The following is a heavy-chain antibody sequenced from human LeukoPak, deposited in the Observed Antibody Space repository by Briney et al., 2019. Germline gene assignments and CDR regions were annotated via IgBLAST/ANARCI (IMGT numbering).Heavy chain of an antibody. Sequence: SETLSLTCAVYGGSFSGYYWSWIRQPPGEGLEWIGEINHSGSTNYNPSLKSRVTMSVDTSKNQFSLKLSSVTAANTAVYYCARETTVRQSYYYYNTDVWGKGTTVTVSS. D-gene: IGHD1/OR15-1a*01. CDR3: ARETTVRQSYYYYNTDV. CDR2: INHSGST. CDR1: GGSFSGYY. V-gene: IGHV4-34*01. J-gene: IGHJ6*03.